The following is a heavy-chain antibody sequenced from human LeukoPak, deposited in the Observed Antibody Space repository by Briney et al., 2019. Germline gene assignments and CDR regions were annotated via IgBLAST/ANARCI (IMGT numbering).Heavy chain of an antibody. CDR1: GYSISSDCY. D-gene: IGHD6-25*01. CDR2: MYHSGDT. CDR3: ARDHSTGWDFDY. J-gene: IGHJ4*02. Sequence: SETLSLTCTVSGYSISSDCYWAWIRQPPGKGLEWIGSMYHSGDTHYNPSLKSQVTISVDMPKNQFSLKLTSVTAADTAVYYCARDHSTGWDFDYWGQGTLVTVSS. V-gene: IGHV4-38-2*02.